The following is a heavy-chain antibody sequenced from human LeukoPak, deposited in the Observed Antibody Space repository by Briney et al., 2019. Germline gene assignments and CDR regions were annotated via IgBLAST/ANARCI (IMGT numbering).Heavy chain of an antibody. CDR3: ARDRKPIVYYGMSV. CDR2: ISDSGSAT. CDR1: GFTFSSYE. J-gene: IGHJ6*02. Sequence: GGSLRLSCAASGFTFSSYEMNWVRQAPGKGLEWVSYISDSGSATYYADSVKGRFTISRDNAKNSLYLQMNSLRAEDTATYYCARDRKPIVYYGMSVWGQGTTVTVSS. D-gene: IGHD1-14*01. V-gene: IGHV3-48*03.